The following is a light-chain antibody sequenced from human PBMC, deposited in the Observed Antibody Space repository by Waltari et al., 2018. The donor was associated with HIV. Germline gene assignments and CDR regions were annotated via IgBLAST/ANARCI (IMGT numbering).Light chain of an antibody. CDR1: QSVRTN. CDR3: QQYDYWPPWT. CDR2: GAS. J-gene: IGKJ1*01. Sequence: EVLLTQSPATLSVSPGDRTTLSCRANQSVRTNLAWYQQRPGQPPRLLSSGASTRAPGIAARFSGGGSGTEFTLTINSLQSEDYAVYYCQQYDYWPPWTFGQGTKVEMK. V-gene: IGKV3-15*01.